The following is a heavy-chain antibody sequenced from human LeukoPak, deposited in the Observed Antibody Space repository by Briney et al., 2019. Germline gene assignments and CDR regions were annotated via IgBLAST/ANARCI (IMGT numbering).Heavy chain of an antibody. D-gene: IGHD4-23*01. CDR1: GGSISSSSYY. J-gene: IGHJ4*02. V-gene: IGHV4-39*01. CDR2: IYYSGST. CDR3: ARQPVYGGNSH. Sequence: SETLSLTCTVSGGSISSSSYYWGWIRQPPGKGLEWIRSIYYSGSTYYNPSLKSRVTISVDTSKNQFSLKLSSVTAADTAVYYCARQPVYGGNSHWGQGTLVTVSS.